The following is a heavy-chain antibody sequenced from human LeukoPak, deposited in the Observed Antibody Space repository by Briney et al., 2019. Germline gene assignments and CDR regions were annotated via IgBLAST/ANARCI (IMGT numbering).Heavy chain of an antibody. Sequence: SETLSLTCPVSVGSISSYYWSWMRPPPGKGLEWMGYIYYSGSSNYHPSLKSRLTISVDTSKNQFSLKLSSVSAADTAVYCCARAGRDGYSYFDYCGQGTLVTVSS. V-gene: IGHV4-59*01. D-gene: IGHD5-24*01. CDR3: ARAGRDGYSYFDY. J-gene: IGHJ4*02. CDR1: VGSISSYY. CDR2: IYYSGSS.